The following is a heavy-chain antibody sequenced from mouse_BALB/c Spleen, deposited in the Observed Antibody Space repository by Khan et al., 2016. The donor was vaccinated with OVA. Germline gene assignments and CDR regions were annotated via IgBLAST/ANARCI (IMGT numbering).Heavy chain of an antibody. CDR3: TYVSYDWFAY. CDR1: GFTFSSFV. J-gene: IGHJ3*01. CDR2: ISSAATYT. D-gene: IGHD1-1*01. Sequence: EVELVESGGGLVEPGGSLKLSCAASGFTFSSFVMSWVRQTPEKRLEWVATISSAATYTYYPDSVKGRFTISRDTATNTLYLQMNSLRSDDTAIYYGTYVSYDWFAYWGQGTLVTVST. V-gene: IGHV5-9-1*01.